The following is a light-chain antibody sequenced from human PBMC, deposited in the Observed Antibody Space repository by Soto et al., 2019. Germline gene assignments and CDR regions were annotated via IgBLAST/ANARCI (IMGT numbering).Light chain of an antibody. CDR1: QSVLYSSNNKNY. CDR3: QQYYSTPLT. Sequence: DIVMTQSPDSLAVSLGERATINCKSSQSVLYSSNNKNYLAWYQQKPGQPPKLLIYWASTRESGVPGRFSGSWSGTDFTLTISSLQAEDVAVYYCQQYYSTPLTFGGGTKVEIK. CDR2: WAS. J-gene: IGKJ4*01. V-gene: IGKV4-1*01.